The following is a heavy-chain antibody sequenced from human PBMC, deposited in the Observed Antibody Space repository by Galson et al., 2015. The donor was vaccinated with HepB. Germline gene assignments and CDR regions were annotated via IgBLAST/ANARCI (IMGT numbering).Heavy chain of an antibody. CDR3: TTGEVVWFGELEGPGGGMDV. Sequence: SLRLSCAASGFTFSNAWMSWVRQAPGKGLEWVGRIKSKTDGGTTDYAAPVKGRFTISRDDSKNTLYLQMNSLKTEDTAVYYCTTGEVVWFGELEGPGGGMDVWGQGTTVTVSS. CDR1: GFTFSNAW. CDR2: IKSKTDGGTT. D-gene: IGHD3-10*01. V-gene: IGHV3-15*01. J-gene: IGHJ6*02.